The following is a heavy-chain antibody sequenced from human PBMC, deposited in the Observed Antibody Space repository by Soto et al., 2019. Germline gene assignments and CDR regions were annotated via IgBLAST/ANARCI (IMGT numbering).Heavy chain of an antibody. J-gene: IGHJ5*02. D-gene: IGHD3-22*01. CDR2: INAGNGNT. CDR1: GYTFTSYS. Sequence: ASVKVSCKASGYTFTSYSIHWVRQAPGQRLEWMGWINAGNGNTEYSQKFQGRVTITRDTSASTAYMELSSLRSEDTAVYYCAREDDSSGYYWRWFDPWGQGTLVTVSS. V-gene: IGHV1-3*01. CDR3: AREDDSSGYYWRWFDP.